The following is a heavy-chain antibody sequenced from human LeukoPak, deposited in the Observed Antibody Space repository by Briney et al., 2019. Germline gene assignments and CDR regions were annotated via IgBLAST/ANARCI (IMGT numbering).Heavy chain of an antibody. D-gene: IGHD3-10*01. Sequence: GGSLRLSCAASGFTFSSYEMNWVRQAPGKGLEWVSYISSSGSTIYYADSVKGRFTISRDNSKNTLYLQMNSLRAEDTAVYYCARSYYYGSGSYYKRGVFDYWGQGTLVTVSS. CDR3: ARSYYYGSGSYYKRGVFDY. V-gene: IGHV3-48*03. J-gene: IGHJ4*02. CDR2: ISSSGSTI. CDR1: GFTFSSYE.